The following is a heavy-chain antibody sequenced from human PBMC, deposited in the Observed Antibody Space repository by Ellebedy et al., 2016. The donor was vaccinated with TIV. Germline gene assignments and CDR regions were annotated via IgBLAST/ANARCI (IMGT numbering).Heavy chain of an antibody. J-gene: IGHJ5*02. CDR2: IYWDDDK. CDR1: GFSLSTSGVG. CDR3: AHRQYKYGTSSVWFDP. Sequence: SGPTLVKPTQTLTLTCTFSGFSLSTSGVGVGWIRQPPGKALEWLALIYWDDDKRYSSSLKSRLTITKDTSKNQVVLTMTNMDPVDTATYYCAHRQYKYGTSSVWFDPWGQGTLVTVSS. D-gene: IGHD6-6*01. V-gene: IGHV2-5*02.